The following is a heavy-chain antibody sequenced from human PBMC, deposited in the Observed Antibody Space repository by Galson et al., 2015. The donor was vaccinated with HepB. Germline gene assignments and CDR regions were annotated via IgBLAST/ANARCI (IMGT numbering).Heavy chain of an antibody. Sequence: SVKVSCKASGFTFTNYGISWVRQAPGQGLEWMGWISAYNGNTDYAEKLQGRVTMTTHTSTSTAYMELRSLRSDDTAVYYCARGVRFKVAVPGTPSTVDSVEDYWGQGTLVTVSS. CDR2: ISAYNGNT. CDR1: GFTFTNYG. J-gene: IGHJ4*02. V-gene: IGHV1-18*04. D-gene: IGHD6-19*01. CDR3: ARGVRFKVAVPGTPSTVDSVEDY.